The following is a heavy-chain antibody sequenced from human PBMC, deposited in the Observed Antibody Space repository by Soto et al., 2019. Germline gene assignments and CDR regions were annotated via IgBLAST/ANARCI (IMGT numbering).Heavy chain of an antibody. CDR3: ARGEYDSSGYYYEQLDY. D-gene: IGHD3-22*01. J-gene: IGHJ4*02. CDR2: INHSGST. V-gene: IGHV4-34*01. Sequence: PSETLSLTCAVYGGSFSGYYWSWIRQPPGKGLEWIGEINHSGSTNYNPSLKSRVTISVDTSKNQFSLKLSSVTAADTAVYYCARGEYDSSGYYYEQLDYWGQGTLVTVSS. CDR1: GGSFSGYY.